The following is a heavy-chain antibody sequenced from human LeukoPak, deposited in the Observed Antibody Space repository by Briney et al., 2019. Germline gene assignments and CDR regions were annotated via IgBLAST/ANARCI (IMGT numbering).Heavy chain of an antibody. CDR2: ISAYNGNT. CDR1: GYTFNSYG. CDR3: ARDRPTSRVAGHFDY. J-gene: IGHJ4*02. D-gene: IGHD6-19*01. Sequence: LVKVSCKASGYTFNSYGISWVRQAPGQGLEWMGWISAYNGNTNYAQKVQGRVTMTTDTSTSTAYMELSSLRSDDTAVYYCARDRPTSRVAGHFDYWGQGTLVTVSS. V-gene: IGHV1-18*01.